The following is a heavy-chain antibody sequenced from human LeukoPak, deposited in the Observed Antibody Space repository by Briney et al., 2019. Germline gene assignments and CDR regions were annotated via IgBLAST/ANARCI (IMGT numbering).Heavy chain of an antibody. CDR2: ISWNSGSI. CDR1: GFTFDDYA. J-gene: IGHJ6*02. CDR3: AKDMVPAHGSGSPWYYGMDV. D-gene: IGHD3-10*01. Sequence: GGSLRLSCAASGFTFDDYAMHWVRQAPGKGLEWVSGISWNSGSIGYADSVKGRFTISRDNAKNSLYLQMNSLRAEDTALYYCAKDMVPAHGSGSPWYYGMDVWGQGTTVTVSS. V-gene: IGHV3-9*01.